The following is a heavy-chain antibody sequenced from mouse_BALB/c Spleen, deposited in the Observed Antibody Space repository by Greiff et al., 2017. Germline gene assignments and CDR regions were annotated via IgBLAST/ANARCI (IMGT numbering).Heavy chain of an antibody. CDR2: IEPENGDT. CDR3: SAWGRYDVGSYAMDY. D-gene: IGHD2-14*01. Sequence: VQLQQSGAELVRSGASVKLSCTASGFNIKDYYMHWVKQRPEQGLEWIGWIEPENGDTEYAPKFQGKATMTADTSSNTAYLQLSSLTSEDTAVYDCSAWGRYDVGSYAMDYWGQGTAVTVSS. J-gene: IGHJ4*01. V-gene: IGHV14-4*02. CDR1: GFNIKDYY.